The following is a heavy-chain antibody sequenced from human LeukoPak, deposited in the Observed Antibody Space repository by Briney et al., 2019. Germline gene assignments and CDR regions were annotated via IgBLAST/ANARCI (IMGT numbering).Heavy chain of an antibody. D-gene: IGHD2-2*01. CDR2: IYYSGST. CDR1: GGSISSYY. J-gene: IGHJ4*02. CDR3: ARDHPYCSSTSCRTLDY. Sequence: SETLSLTCTVSGGSISSYYWSWIRQPPGKGLEWIGYIYYSGSTNCNPSLKSRVTISVDTSKNQFSLKLSSVTAADTAVYYCARDHPYCSSTSCRTLDYWGQGTLVTVSS. V-gene: IGHV4-59*01.